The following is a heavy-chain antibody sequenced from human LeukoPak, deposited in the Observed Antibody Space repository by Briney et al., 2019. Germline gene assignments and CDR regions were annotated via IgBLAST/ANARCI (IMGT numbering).Heavy chain of an antibody. CDR3: AMRKPYDSSGPFDY. J-gene: IGHJ4*02. V-gene: IGHV1-3*01. CDR1: GYTFTSYA. D-gene: IGHD3-22*01. CDR2: INAGNGNT. Sequence: EASVKVSCKASGYTFTSYAMHWVRQAPGQRLEWMGWINAGNGNTKYSQKFQGRVTITRDTSASTAYMELSSLRSEDTAMYYCAMRKPYDSSGPFDYWGQGTLVTVSS.